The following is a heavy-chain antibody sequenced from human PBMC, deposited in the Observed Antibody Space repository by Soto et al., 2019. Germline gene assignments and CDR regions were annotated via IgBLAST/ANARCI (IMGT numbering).Heavy chain of an antibody. CDR1: GGSFSDYY. CDR3: ARGGGVTTVRNWFDP. J-gene: IGHJ5*02. Sequence: QVQLQQWGAGLLKPSETLSLTCAVYGGSFSDYYWSWIRQPPGKGLEWIGEINHSGSTNYNPSLKSRVTISVDTSKNQFSLMLSSVTAADTAVYYCARGGGVTTVRNWFDPWGQGTLVTVSS. V-gene: IGHV4-34*01. D-gene: IGHD4-17*01. CDR2: INHSGST.